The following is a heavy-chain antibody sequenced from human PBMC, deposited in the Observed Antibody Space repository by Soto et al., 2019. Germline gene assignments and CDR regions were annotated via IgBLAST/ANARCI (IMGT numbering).Heavy chain of an antibody. CDR2: INHSGST. V-gene: IGHV4-34*01. Sequence: SETLSLTCAVYGGSFSGYYWSWIRQPPGKGLGWIGEINHSGSTNYNPSLKSRVTISVDTSKNQFSLKLSSVTAADTAVYYCARTAYCSGGSCYYGVVDPWGQGTLVTVSS. J-gene: IGHJ5*02. D-gene: IGHD2-15*01. CDR1: GGSFSGYY. CDR3: ARTAYCSGGSCYYGVVDP.